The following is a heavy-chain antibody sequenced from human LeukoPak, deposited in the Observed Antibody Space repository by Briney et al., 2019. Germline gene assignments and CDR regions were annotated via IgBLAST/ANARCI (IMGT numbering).Heavy chain of an antibody. CDR1: GFTYSNVW. J-gene: IGHJ4*02. D-gene: IGHD3-3*02. CDR2: IKTNAGGGTL. V-gene: IGHV3-15*07. Sequence: GGSLRLSCAASGFTYSNVWMNWVRQAPGKGLEWVGRIKTNAGGGTLDYTAPVKGRFTISRDDSKNTLYLQMDSLEVEDTGMYYCTTGIDDEGGYWGQGTLVTVSS. CDR3: TTGIDDEGGY.